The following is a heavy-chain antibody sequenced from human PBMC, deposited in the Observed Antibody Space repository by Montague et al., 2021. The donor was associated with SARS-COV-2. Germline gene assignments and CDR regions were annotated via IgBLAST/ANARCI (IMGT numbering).Heavy chain of an antibody. V-gene: IGHV4-39*06. J-gene: IGHJ6*02. Sequence: SETLSLTCTVSGGSLDSDDYSWGWIRQPPGKGLEWIGNVCCSGHTNYNPSLKGRVTISVDTSKSQFPLKLTSVTAADTAVYYCAREGIPTPGAEWKILHYHGMDVWGQGTTVTVSS. D-gene: IGHD1-14*01. CDR2: VCCSGHT. CDR1: GGSLDSDDYS. CDR3: AREGIPTPGAEWKILHYHGMDV.